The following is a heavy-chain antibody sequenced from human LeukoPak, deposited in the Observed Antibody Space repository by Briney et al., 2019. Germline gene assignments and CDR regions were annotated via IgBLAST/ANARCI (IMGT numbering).Heavy chain of an antibody. CDR1: GFTFSRYS. V-gene: IGHV3-74*01. D-gene: IGHD3-10*01. J-gene: IGHJ4*02. CDR2: FSSDGSTT. Sequence: PGGSLILSCAASGFTFSRYSMHWVRQAPGKGLVWVSRFSSDGSTTTCADSVKGRFTISRDNAKNTLYLQMNSLRVEDTAVYYCARGSFGSFDCWGQGSLVTVSS. CDR3: ARGSFGSFDC.